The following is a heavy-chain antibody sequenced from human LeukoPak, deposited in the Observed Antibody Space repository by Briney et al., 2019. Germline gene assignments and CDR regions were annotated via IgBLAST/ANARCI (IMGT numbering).Heavy chain of an antibody. CDR3: ASRLPYGGYDM. Sequence: PGGSLRLSCAASGFTFTTYVMYWMRQAPVKWSHRVSYIDRGGAIMHYADSVKGRFTTSRDNAKNSLYLQMNSLRVEDTGVYYCASRLPYGGYDMRGQGTLVTVST. V-gene: IGHV3-48*03. CDR2: IDRGGAIM. J-gene: IGHJ4*02. D-gene: IGHD5-12*01. CDR1: GFTFTTYV.